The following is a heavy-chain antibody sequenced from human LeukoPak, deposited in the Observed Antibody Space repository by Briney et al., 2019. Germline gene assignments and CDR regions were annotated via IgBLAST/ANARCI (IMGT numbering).Heavy chain of an antibody. CDR3: ARDVDIVATNTLDY. Sequence: GRSLRLSCAASGFTFSSYAMHWVRQAPGKGLEWVAVISYDGSNKYYADSVKGRFTISRDNSKSTLYLQMNSLRAEDMAVYYCARDVDIVATNTLDYWGQGTLVTVSS. D-gene: IGHD5-12*01. CDR1: GFTFSSYA. CDR2: ISYDGSNK. J-gene: IGHJ4*02. V-gene: IGHV3-30-3*01.